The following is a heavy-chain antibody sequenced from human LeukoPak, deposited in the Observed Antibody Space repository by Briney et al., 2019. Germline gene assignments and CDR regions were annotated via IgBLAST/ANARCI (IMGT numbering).Heavy chain of an antibody. CDR2: ISAYNGNT. CDR3: ARDPHSSSSGLIWLYYFDY. J-gene: IGHJ4*02. V-gene: IGHV1-18*01. Sequence: ASVKVSCKASGYTFTSYGISWVRQAPGQGLEWMGWISAYNGNTNYAQKLQGRVTMTTDTSTSTAYMELRSLRSDDTAVYYCARDPHSSSSGLIWLYYFDYWGQGTLVTVSS. CDR1: GYTFTSYG. D-gene: IGHD6-19*01.